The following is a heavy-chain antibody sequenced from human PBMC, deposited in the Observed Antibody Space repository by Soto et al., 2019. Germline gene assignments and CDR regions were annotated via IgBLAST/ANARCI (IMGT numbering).Heavy chain of an antibody. CDR1: GGSISSSSYY. CDR3: ARQGSHRYNWTHPEFDP. Sequence: QLQLQESGPGLVKPSETLSLTCTVSGGSISSSSYYWGLIRQPPVKGLEWIGSIYYSGSTYYNPSRKRRVTLSTDTSENKSSLKLRSVTAADTAVYYCARQGSHRYNWTHPEFDPWGQGTLVTVSS. J-gene: IGHJ5*02. V-gene: IGHV4-39*01. CDR2: IYYSGST. D-gene: IGHD1-20*01.